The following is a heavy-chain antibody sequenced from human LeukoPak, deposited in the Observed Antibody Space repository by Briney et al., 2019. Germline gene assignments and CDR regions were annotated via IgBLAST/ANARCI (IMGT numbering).Heavy chain of an antibody. D-gene: IGHD3-22*01. Sequence: SETLSLTCTVSGGSISSYYWSWIRQPPGKGLEWIGYIYYSGSTNYNPSLKSRVTISVDTSKNQFSLKLSSVTAADTAVYYCARADGYYDSSGYYYYFDYWGQGTLVTVSS. V-gene: IGHV4-59*01. CDR2: IYYSGST. CDR3: ARADGYYDSSGYYYYFDY. J-gene: IGHJ4*02. CDR1: GGSISSYY.